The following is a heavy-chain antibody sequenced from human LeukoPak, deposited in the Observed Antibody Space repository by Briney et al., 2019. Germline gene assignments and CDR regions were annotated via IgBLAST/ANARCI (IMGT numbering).Heavy chain of an antibody. CDR3: ARNGYSYGYGAMDV. CDR1: GFTFSTYW. V-gene: IGHV3-74*01. CDR2: ISSDGSST. D-gene: IGHD5-18*01. J-gene: IGHJ6*02. Sequence: SGGSLRLSCAASGFTFSTYWMHWVRQAPGKGLVWVSRISSDGSSTTYADSVKGRFTISRDNAKNTLYLQMNTLRAEHTAVYYCARNGYSYGYGAMDVWGQGTTVTVSS.